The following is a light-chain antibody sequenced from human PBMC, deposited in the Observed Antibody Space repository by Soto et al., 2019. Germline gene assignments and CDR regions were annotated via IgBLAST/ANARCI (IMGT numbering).Light chain of an antibody. J-gene: IGKJ5*01. V-gene: IGKV3-20*01. Sequence: EIVLTQSPGTLSLSPGERATLSCRASQSVSSSYLAWYQQKPGQAPRLLIYGASSRATGIPDRFSGSGSGSAFTLTISRPEPEDFAVYYCQQYGSSPPITFGQGTRLEIK. CDR3: QQYGSSPPIT. CDR2: GAS. CDR1: QSVSSSY.